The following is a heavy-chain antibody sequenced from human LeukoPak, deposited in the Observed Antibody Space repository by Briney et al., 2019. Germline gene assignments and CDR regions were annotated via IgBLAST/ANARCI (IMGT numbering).Heavy chain of an antibody. CDR2: ISSGSSII. D-gene: IGHD6-19*01. Sequence: GGSLRLSCAASGFTFSTYSMNWVRQAPGKGLEWVSYISSGSSIIYYADSVMGRFTISRDDAQKSLYLQMNSLRAEDTAVYYCVRVDSSGWHGWFDPRGQGTLVTVSS. CDR1: GFTFSTYS. J-gene: IGHJ5*02. CDR3: VRVDSSGWHGWFDP. V-gene: IGHV3-48*01.